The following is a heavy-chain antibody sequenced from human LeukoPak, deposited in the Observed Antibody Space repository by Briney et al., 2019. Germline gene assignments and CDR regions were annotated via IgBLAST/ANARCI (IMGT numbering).Heavy chain of an antibody. Sequence: GGSLRLSCTASGFTVSSNYMSWVRQAPGKGLEWVAVIYSGGSTYYADSVKGRFTISRDNSKNTLYLQMNSLRAEDTAVYYCARRSRGTGSWYYFDYWGQGTLVTVSS. J-gene: IGHJ4*02. CDR2: IYSGGST. D-gene: IGHD3-10*01. V-gene: IGHV3-53*01. CDR1: GFTVSSNY. CDR3: ARRSRGTGSWYYFDY.